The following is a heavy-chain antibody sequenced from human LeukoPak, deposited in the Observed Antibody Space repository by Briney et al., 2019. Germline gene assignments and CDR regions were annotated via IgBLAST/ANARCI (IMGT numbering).Heavy chain of an antibody. V-gene: IGHV4-59*01. D-gene: IGHD2-2*02. CDR1: GGSISSYY. CDR3: ARYCSSTSCYRGTGFDY. CDR2: IYYSGST. J-gene: IGHJ4*02. Sequence: PSETLSLTCTVSGGSISSYYWSWIRQPPGKGLEWIGYIYYSGSTNYNPSLKSRVTISVDTSKNQFSLKLSSVTAADTAVYYCARYCSSTSCYRGTGFDYWGQGTLVTVSS.